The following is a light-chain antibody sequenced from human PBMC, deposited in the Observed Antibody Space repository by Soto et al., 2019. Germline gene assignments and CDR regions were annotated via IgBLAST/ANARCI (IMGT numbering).Light chain of an antibody. V-gene: IGLV2-14*01. CDR1: SSDVGGYNY. CDR2: DVS. CDR3: STYTSSSPLYV. J-gene: IGLJ1*01. Sequence: QSVLTQPASVSGSPGQSITISCTGTSSDVGGYNYVSWYQQHPGKAPKLMIYDVSNRPSGVSNRFSGSKSGNTASLTISGLQAKDEADYSCSTYTSSSPLYVFGTGTKVPVL.